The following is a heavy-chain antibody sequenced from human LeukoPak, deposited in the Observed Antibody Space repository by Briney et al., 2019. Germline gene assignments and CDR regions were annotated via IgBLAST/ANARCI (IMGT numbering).Heavy chain of an antibody. D-gene: IGHD5-12*01. V-gene: IGHV3-48*04. J-gene: IGHJ4*02. CDR1: GFTFNKYS. CDR3: AKRGASASIWLY. CDR2: ISGTSRTI. Sequence: PGGSLRLSCVASGFTFNKYSMNWVRQAPGKGLQWLSYISGTSRTIYYADSVQGRFTISRDNAKNSLYLQMNSLRAEDTGVYYCAKRGASASIWLYWGQGTLVTVSS.